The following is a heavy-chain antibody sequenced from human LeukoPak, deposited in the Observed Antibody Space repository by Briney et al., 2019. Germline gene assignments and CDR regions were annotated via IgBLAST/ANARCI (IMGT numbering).Heavy chain of an antibody. V-gene: IGHV4-59*01. CDR3: VRGSYCSTSSCYSGADY. Sequence: SETLSLTCTVSGGSISYYYWSWIRPPPWKGLEWIGYIYYSGSTNYNPSLKSRVTISVDTSKNQFSLKLSSVTAADTAVYYCVRGSYCSTSSCYSGADYWGQGTLVTVSS. D-gene: IGHD2-15*01. CDR1: GGSISYYY. J-gene: IGHJ4*02. CDR2: IYYSGST.